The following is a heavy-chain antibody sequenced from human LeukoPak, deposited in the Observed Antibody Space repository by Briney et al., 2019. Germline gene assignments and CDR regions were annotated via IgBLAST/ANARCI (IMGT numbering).Heavy chain of an antibody. V-gene: IGHV4-59*01. CDR1: GGSISSYY. Sequence: SETLSLTCTVSGGSISSYYWSWIRQPPGKGLEWIGYIYYSGSTNYNPFLKSRVTISVDTSKNQFSLNLTSVTAADTAVYYCARFTPQGYGWGGYNRFDPWGQGTLVTVSS. CDR2: IYYSGST. D-gene: IGHD3-16*01. CDR3: ARFTPQGYGWGGYNRFDP. J-gene: IGHJ5*02.